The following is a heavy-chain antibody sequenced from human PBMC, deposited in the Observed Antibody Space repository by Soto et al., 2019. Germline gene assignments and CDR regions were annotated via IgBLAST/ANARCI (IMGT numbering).Heavy chain of an antibody. J-gene: IGHJ4*02. CDR2: ISSSSSYI. D-gene: IGHD3-22*01. CDR1: GFTVSSYS. V-gene: IGHV3-21*01. CDR3: ATGEYYYDSSGYYYC. Sequence: EVQLVESGGGLVKPGGSLRLSCAASGFTVSSYSMNWVRQAPGKGLEWVSSISSSSSYIYYADSVKGRFTISRDNAKNSLYLQMNSLRAEDTAVYYCATGEYYYDSSGYYYCWGQGTLVTVSS.